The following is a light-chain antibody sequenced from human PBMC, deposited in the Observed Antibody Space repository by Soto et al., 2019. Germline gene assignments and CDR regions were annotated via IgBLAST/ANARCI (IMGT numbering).Light chain of an antibody. J-gene: IGKJ4*01. CDR1: RSLLHNSNDKNY. CDR2: WAS. Sequence: DIVMTQSPDSLAVSLGERATINCKSSRSLLHNSNDKNYLAWYQQKPGQPPQLLFYWASTRQSGVPERFSGSGSERDFTLTVTSLRAEDVAVYYCQQYYGIPLTFGGGTQVEIK. V-gene: IGKV4-1*01. CDR3: QQYYGIPLT.